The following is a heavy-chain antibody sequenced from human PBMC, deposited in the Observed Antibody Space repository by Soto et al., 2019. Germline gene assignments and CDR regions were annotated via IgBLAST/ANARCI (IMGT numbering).Heavy chain of an antibody. V-gene: IGHV4-30-4*01. CDR1: GGSISSGDYY. J-gene: IGHJ4*02. Sequence: QVQLQESGPGLVKPSQTLSLTCTVSGGSISSGDYYWSWIRQPPGKGLEWIGYIYYSGSTYYNPSLKSRVTTSVDTSKNQCSLKLSSVTAADTAVYYCARGDSGYETYYFDYWGQGTLVTVSS. CDR3: ARGDSGYETYYFDY. D-gene: IGHD5-12*01. CDR2: IYYSGST.